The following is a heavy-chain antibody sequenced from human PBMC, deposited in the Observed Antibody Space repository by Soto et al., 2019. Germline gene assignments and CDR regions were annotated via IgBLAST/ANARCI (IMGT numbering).Heavy chain of an antibody. V-gene: IGHV3-7*01. CDR3: VPGFDY. CDR2: INQDGSEK. Sequence: EVQLVESGGGLVQPGGALRLSCAAAGLTFSSYWMSWVRQAPGKGLEWLANINQDGSEKNYVDSVKGRFTISRDNAKNLLYLQMNSLRAEDPPVYYCVPGFDYWGQGTLVTVSS. J-gene: IGHJ4*02. CDR1: GLTFSSYW.